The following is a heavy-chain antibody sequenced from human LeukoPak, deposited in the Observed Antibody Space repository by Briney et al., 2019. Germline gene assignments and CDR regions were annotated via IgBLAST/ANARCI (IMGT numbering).Heavy chain of an antibody. J-gene: IGHJ4*02. D-gene: IGHD6-13*01. Sequence: PGGSLRLSCTASGFTFADYGMSWFRQAPGKGLEWVGFIRSNAYGGTAEYAASVKGRFTISRDDSKSIAYLQMNSLKTEDTAVFYCPRSNPSSWDRYYFDCWGQGTLVTVSS. CDR3: PRSNPSSWDRYYFDC. V-gene: IGHV3-49*03. CDR1: GFTFADYG. CDR2: IRSNAYGGTA.